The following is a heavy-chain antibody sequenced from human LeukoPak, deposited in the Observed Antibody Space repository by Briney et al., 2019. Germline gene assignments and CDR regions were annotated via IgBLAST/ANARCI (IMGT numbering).Heavy chain of an antibody. CDR2: ISGSGGST. CDR1: GFTFSSYA. J-gene: IGHJ3*02. D-gene: IGHD3-3*01. Sequence: SGGSLRLSCAASGFTFSSYAMSWVRQAPGKGLEWVSAISGSGGSTYYADSVKGRFTISRDNSKNTLYLQMNSLRAEDTAVYYCAKDVGYDFWSGFYAFDIWGQGTMVTVSS. CDR3: AKDVGYDFWSGFYAFDI. V-gene: IGHV3-23*01.